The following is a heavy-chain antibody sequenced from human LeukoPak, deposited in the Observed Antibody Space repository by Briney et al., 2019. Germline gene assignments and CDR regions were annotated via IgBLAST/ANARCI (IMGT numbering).Heavy chain of an antibody. J-gene: IGHJ5*02. CDR2: ISGSGGST. CDR1: GFTFSSYA. V-gene: IGHV3-23*01. CDR3: AKNPSGSGRFDP. Sequence: GGSLRLSCAASGFTFSSYAMSWVRQAPGKGLEWVSAISGSGGSTYYADSVKGQFTISRDNSKNTLYLQMNSLRAEDTAVYYCAKNPSGSGRFDPWGQGTLVTVSS. D-gene: IGHD3-10*01.